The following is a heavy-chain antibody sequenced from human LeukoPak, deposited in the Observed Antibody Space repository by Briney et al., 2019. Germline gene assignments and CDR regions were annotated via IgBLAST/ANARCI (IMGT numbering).Heavy chain of an antibody. Sequence: GGSLRLSCAASGFTFSSYSMSWVRQAPGKGLEWVANINQEGSEKYYVDSVKGRFTISRDNAKNSLYLQMNSLRAEDTAVYYCARDPKWLDYWGQGILVTVSS. CDR1: GFTFSSYS. J-gene: IGHJ4*02. CDR2: INQEGSEK. CDR3: ARDPKWLDY. V-gene: IGHV3-7*01. D-gene: IGHD5-12*01.